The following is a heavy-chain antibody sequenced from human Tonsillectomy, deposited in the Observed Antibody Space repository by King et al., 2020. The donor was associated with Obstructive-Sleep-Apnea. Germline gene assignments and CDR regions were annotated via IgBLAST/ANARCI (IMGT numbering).Heavy chain of an antibody. CDR1: EFTFNYAW. Sequence: VQLVESGGGLVKPGGSLRLSCAASEFTFNYAWMNWFRQAPGKGLEWVGRIKSKADGGTTDYAAPVKGRFTISRDDTKNTLYLQMNSLKTEDTAVYYCTPEGFVVVVAAFDYWGQGTLVTVSS. CDR3: TPEGFVVVVAAFDY. J-gene: IGHJ4*02. V-gene: IGHV3-15*01. D-gene: IGHD2-15*01. CDR2: IKSKADGGTT.